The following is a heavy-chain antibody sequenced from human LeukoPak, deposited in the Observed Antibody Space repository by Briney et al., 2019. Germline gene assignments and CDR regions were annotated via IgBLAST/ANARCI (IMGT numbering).Heavy chain of an antibody. CDR1: GYTFTSYY. J-gene: IGHJ4*02. D-gene: IGHD5-18*01. CDR2: INPSGGST. CDR3: AREMDTAMALDY. V-gene: IGHV1-46*01. Sequence: GASVKASCKASGYTFTSYYMHWVRQAPGHGLEGMGIINPSGGSTSYAQKFQGRVTMTRDTSTSTVYMELSSLRSEDTAVYYCAREMDTAMALDYWGQGTLVTVSS.